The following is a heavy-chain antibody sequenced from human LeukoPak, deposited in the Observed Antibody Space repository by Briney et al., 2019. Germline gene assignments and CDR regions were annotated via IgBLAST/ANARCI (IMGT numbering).Heavy chain of an antibody. CDR2: ISSSSSYI. J-gene: IGHJ4*02. V-gene: IGHV3-21*01. CDR3: ARDLASHYGDYDY. D-gene: IGHD4-17*01. CDR1: GSTFSSYS. Sequence: PGGSLRLSCAASGSTFSSYSMNWVRQAPGKGLEWVSSISSSSSYIYYADSVKGRFTISRDNAKNSLYLQMNSLRAEDTAVYYCARDLASHYGDYDYWGQGTLVTVSS.